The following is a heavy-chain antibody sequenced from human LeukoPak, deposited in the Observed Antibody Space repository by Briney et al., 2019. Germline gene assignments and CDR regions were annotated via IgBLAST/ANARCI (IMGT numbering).Heavy chain of an antibody. J-gene: IGHJ4*02. V-gene: IGHV4-59*08. CDR2: IYCSGST. CDR3: ARWADYGGNSASFDY. Sequence: SETLSLTCTVSGGSMSSYYWSWIRQPPGKGLEWIGYIYCSGSTTYNPSLKSRVTISVDTSKNQFSLKLSSVTAADTAVYYCARWADYGGNSASFDYWGQGTLVTVSS. D-gene: IGHD4-23*01. CDR1: GGSMSSYY.